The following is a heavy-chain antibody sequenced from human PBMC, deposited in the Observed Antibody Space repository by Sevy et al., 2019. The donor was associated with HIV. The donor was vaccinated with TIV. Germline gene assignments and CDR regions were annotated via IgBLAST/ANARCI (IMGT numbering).Heavy chain of an antibody. CDR3: ARSRASYYGMDV. J-gene: IGHJ6*02. Sequence: GGSPRLSCAASGFNFDDYAMHWVRQAPGKGLEWVSGITWHSYNIGYADSVKGRFTISRDNAKNSLYLQMNSLRTEDTALYYCARSRASYYGMDVWGQGTTVTVSS. D-gene: IGHD6-6*01. CDR2: ITWHSYNI. CDR1: GFNFDDYA. V-gene: IGHV3-9*01.